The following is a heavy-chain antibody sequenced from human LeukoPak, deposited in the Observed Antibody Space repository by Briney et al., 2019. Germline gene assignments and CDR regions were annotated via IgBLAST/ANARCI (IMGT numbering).Heavy chain of an antibody. CDR2: ICYSVSP. D-gene: IGHD6-13*01. CDR1: GDSMTNHY. V-gene: IGHV4-59*08. Sequence: SETLSLTCTVSGDSMTNHYWNWIRQPPGEGLEWIGNICYSVSPNYNPSLKSRVTISFDTSKNQFSLKLSSVTAADTAVYYCARVGHIAPAGTYDYWGQGTLVTVSS. J-gene: IGHJ4*02. CDR3: ARVGHIAPAGTYDY.